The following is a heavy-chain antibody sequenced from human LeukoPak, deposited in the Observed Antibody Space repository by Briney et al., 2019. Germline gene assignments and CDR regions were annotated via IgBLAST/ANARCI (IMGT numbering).Heavy chain of an antibody. V-gene: IGHV1-69*13. CDR2: IIPIFGTA. Sequence: SVKVSCKASGGTFSSYAISWVRQAPGQGLEWMGGIIPIFGTANYAQKFQGRVTITADESTSTAYMELSSLRSEDTAVYYCAREGRSSSWGGYWGQGTLVTVSS. CDR3: AREGRSSSWGGY. J-gene: IGHJ4*02. D-gene: IGHD6-6*01. CDR1: GGTFSSYA.